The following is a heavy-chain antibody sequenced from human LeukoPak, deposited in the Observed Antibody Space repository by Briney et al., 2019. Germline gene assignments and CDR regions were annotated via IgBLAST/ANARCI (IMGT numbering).Heavy chain of an antibody. CDR3: ARSYCSSTSCPDAFDI. CDR1: GGSISSYY. J-gene: IGHJ3*02. D-gene: IGHD2-2*01. Sequence: SETLSLTCTVSGGSISSYYWSWIRQPPGKGLEWIGYIYYSGSTNYNPSLKSRVTISVDRSKNQFSLKLSSVTAADTAVYYCARSYCSSTSCPDAFDIWGQGTMVTVSS. V-gene: IGHV4-59*12. CDR2: IYYSGST.